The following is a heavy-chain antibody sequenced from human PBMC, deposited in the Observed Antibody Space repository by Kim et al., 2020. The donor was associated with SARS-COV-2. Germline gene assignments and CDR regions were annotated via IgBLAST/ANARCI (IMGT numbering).Heavy chain of an antibody. CDR1: GFTFSSYA. CDR3: LMGYFGESDY. Sequence: GGSLRLSCAASGFTFSSYAMHWVRQAPGKGLEWVAVISYDGSNKYYADSVKGRFTISRDNSKNTLYLQMNSLRAEDTAVYYCLMGYFGESDYWGQGTLVTVSS. J-gene: IGHJ4*02. D-gene: IGHD3-10*01. V-gene: IGHV3-30*04. CDR2: ISYDGSNK.